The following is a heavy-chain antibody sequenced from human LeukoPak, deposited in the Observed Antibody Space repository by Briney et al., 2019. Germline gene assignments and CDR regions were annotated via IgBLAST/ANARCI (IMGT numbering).Heavy chain of an antibody. D-gene: IGHD2-21*02. J-gene: IGHJ4*02. CDR1: GFTLRSYT. V-gene: IGHV3-21*01. CDR2: IGISSNKI. CDR3: ARDCCGGDCYGVFDY. Sequence: GGSLRLSCAASGFTLRSYTMNWVRQAPGKGLEWVSSIGISSNKIYYADSVKGRFIISRDNAKNSLYLQMNSLRAEDTAMYYCARDCCGGDCYGVFDYWGQGTLVTVSS.